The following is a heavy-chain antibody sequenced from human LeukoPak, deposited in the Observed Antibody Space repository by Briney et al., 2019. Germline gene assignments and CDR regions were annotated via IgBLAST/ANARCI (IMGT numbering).Heavy chain of an antibody. D-gene: IGHD3-10*01. CDR1: GGSISSGGYY. CDR2: IYYSGST. CDR3: ARYYYGSGSYFDY. J-gene: IGHJ4*02. Sequence: SETLSLTCTVSGGSISSGGYYWSWIRQHPGKGLEWIGYIYYSGSTYYNPSLKSRVTISVDTSKSQFSLKLSSVTAADTAVYYCARYYYGSGSYFDYWGQGTLVTVSS. V-gene: IGHV4-31*03.